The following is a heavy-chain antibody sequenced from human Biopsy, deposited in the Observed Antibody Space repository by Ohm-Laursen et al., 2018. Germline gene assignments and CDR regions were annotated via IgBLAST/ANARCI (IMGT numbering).Heavy chain of an antibody. V-gene: IGHV1-8*01. CDR2: MNPNSGNT. Sequence: GASVKVSCKASGYTFNTYDINWVRQAAGQGPEWMGWMNPNSGNTGFAQKFQGRITMTRSTSITTACMELTNLRSEDTAVYYCAREGAFGDTDAYYGLDVWGLGTTVTVSS. CDR3: AREGAFGDTDAYYGLDV. J-gene: IGHJ6*02. CDR1: GYTFNTYD. D-gene: IGHD3-16*01.